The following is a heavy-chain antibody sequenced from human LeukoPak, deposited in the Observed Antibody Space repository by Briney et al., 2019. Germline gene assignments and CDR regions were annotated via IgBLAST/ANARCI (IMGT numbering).Heavy chain of an antibody. CDR3: ARYHQGFDDY. J-gene: IGHJ4*02. Sequence: SQTLSLTCTVSGGSISSGSYYWSWIRQPAGKGLEWIGRIYTSGSTNYNPSLKSRVTISVDTSKNQFSLKLTSVTAADTAVYYCARYHQGFDDYWGLGTLVTVSS. CDR1: GGSISSGSYY. CDR2: IYTSGST. V-gene: IGHV4-61*02. D-gene: IGHD3-9*01.